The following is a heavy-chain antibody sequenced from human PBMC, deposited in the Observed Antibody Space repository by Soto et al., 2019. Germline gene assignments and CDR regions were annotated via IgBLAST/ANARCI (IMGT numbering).Heavy chain of an antibody. D-gene: IGHD3-16*01. J-gene: IGHJ4*02. CDR3: ARDPYLGDQEY. Sequence: QVQLVQSGAEVRKPGASVKVSCKTSGYTFTHYGIGWVQQAPGQGLEWGGWSSASSRTTHYARKVQGKVTMTTDTSTSTAYLEVRRLRSDDTAVYCCARDPYLGDQEYWGQGTLVTVSS. V-gene: IGHV1-18*01. CDR1: GYTFTHYG. CDR2: SSASSRTT.